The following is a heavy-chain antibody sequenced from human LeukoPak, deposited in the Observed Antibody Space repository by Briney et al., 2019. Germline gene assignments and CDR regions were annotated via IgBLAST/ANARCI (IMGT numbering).Heavy chain of an antibody. D-gene: IGHD1-26*01. CDR3: ARHYSGSLWSSCGY. CDR2: IYPGDSNA. CDR1: GYTFTSYW. J-gene: IGHJ4*02. Sequence: GESLKISCKGSGYTFTSYWIGWVRQKPGKGLEWMGIIYPGDSNARYSPSLQGQVTISADKSINTAYLQWSGLKASDTAIYYCARHYSGSLWSSCGYWGQGTLVTVSS. V-gene: IGHV5-51*01.